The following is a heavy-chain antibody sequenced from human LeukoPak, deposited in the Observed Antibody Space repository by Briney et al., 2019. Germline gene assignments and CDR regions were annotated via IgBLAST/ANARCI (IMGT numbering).Heavy chain of an antibody. Sequence: SETLSLTCTVSGGSTSSSSYYWGWIRQPPGKGLEWVGTIYYSGRTYYNPSLKSRVTISVDTSKNQFSLKLNSVTAADTAVYYCARDGLVRGVNFLNGYFDYWGQGTLVTVSS. CDR3: ARDGLVRGVNFLNGYFDY. CDR2: IYYSGRT. CDR1: GGSTSSSSYY. J-gene: IGHJ4*02. D-gene: IGHD3-10*01. V-gene: IGHV4-39*07.